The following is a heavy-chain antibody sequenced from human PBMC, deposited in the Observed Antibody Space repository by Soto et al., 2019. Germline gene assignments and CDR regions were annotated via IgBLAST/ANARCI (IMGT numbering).Heavy chain of an antibody. V-gene: IGHV3-43*01. CDR3: AKDISSGTGYYYYGMDV. CDR2: ISWDGGST. Sequence: PGGSLRLSCAASGFTFDDYTMHWVRQAPGKGLEWVSLISWDGGSTYYADSVKGRFTISRDNSKNSLYLQMNSLRTEDTALYYCAKDISSGTGYYYYGMDVWGQGTTVTVSS. CDR1: GFTFDDYT. J-gene: IGHJ6*02. D-gene: IGHD1-1*01.